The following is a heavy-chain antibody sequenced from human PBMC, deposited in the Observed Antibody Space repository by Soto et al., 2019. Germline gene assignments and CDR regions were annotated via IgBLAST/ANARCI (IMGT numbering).Heavy chain of an antibody. CDR3: AKVSSISSGYSSGWYEDY. J-gene: IGHJ4*02. Sequence: GGSLRLSCAASGFTFSSYGMHWVRQAPGKGLEWVAVISYDGSNKYYADSVKGRFTISRDNSKNTLYLQMNSLRAEDTAVYYCAKVSSISSGYSSGWYEDYWGQGTLVTVSS. CDR2: ISYDGSNK. CDR1: GFTFSSYG. D-gene: IGHD6-19*01. V-gene: IGHV3-30*18.